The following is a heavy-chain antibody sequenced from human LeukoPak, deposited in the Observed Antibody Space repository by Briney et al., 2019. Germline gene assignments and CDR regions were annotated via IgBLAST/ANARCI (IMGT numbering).Heavy chain of an antibody. J-gene: IGHJ5*02. CDR2: IDYSGST. V-gene: IGHV4-39*07. D-gene: IGHD1-26*01. CDR3: ARGCLYSGSYLRFDP. CDR1: GGSISSGTYY. Sequence: SETLSLTCTVSGGSISSGTYYWGWIRQPPGKGLAWIGSIDYSGSTYYNPSLKSRVTISIDTSKNQFSLKLTSVTAADSAVYYCARGCLYSGSYLRFDPWGQGTLVTVSS.